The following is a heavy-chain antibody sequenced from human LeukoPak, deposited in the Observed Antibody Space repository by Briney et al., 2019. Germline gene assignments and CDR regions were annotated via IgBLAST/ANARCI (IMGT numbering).Heavy chain of an antibody. CDR1: GYTFTSYA. CDR2: ISTNTGNP. Sequence: VASVKVSCKDSGYTFTSYAMNWVRQAPGQGLEWLGWISTNTGNPTYAQGFTGRFVFSLDTSVSTAYLQISSLKAEDTAVYYCARVRVRSSSGRGNFDYWGQGTLVTVSS. CDR3: ARVRVRSSSGRGNFDY. V-gene: IGHV7-4-1*02. D-gene: IGHD6-19*01. J-gene: IGHJ4*02.